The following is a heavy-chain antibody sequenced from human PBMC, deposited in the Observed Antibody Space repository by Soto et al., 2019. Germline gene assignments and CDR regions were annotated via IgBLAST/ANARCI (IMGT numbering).Heavy chain of an antibody. V-gene: IGHV3-30-3*01. CDR2: ISYDGSNK. D-gene: IGHD5-18*01. J-gene: IGHJ6*02. CDR1: GFTFSSYA. CDR3: ASELRPYTATYDGMDV. Sequence: QVQLVESGGGVVQPGRSLRLSCAASGFTFSSYAMHWVRQAPGKGLEWVAVISYDGSNKYYADSVKGRFTISRDNSKNTLHLQMNSLRAEDTAVYYCASELRPYTATYDGMDVWGQGTTVTVSS.